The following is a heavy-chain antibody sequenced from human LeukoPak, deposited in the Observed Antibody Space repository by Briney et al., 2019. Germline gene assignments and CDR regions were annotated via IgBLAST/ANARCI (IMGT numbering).Heavy chain of an antibody. V-gene: IGHV1-69*05. CDR1: GGTFSSYA. CDR2: IIPIFGTA. J-gene: IGHJ2*01. CDR3: ARDADSDSIAAAGPNWYFDL. D-gene: IGHD6-13*01. Sequence: SVKVSCKASGGTFSSYAISWVRQAPGQGLEWMGGIIPIFGTANYAQKFQGRVTMTRDTSTSTVYMELSSLRSEDTAVYYCARDADSDSIAAAGPNWYFDLWGRGTLVTVSS.